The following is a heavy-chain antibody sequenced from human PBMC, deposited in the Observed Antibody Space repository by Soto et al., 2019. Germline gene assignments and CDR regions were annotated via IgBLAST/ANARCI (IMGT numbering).Heavy chain of an antibody. J-gene: IGHJ5*02. D-gene: IGHD3-3*01. Sequence: SETLSLTCSVSGGTISGYYWTWIRQPAGKGLEWIGRIYSSGNTKYNPSLQSRVTMSLDTSNNQFSLRLTSVTAADTAVYYCARGQRFSDWFDPWGQGTLVTVS. CDR2: IYSSGNT. CDR1: GGTISGYY. CDR3: ARGQRFSDWFDP. V-gene: IGHV4-4*07.